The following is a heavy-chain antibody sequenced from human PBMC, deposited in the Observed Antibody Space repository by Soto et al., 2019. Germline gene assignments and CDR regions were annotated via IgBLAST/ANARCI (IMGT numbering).Heavy chain of an antibody. CDR3: ARGGSASGAGWFDH. CDR1: GYTFRNFG. Sequence: QVQLVQSGAEVKKPGASVKVSCKASGYTFRNFGVSWVRQAPGQGLEWMGWISAYNGDTNYAQKLQGRVTMTTETSTTTAYTGLRSLRYDDTAVYYCARGGSASGAGWFDHWGQGTLVTVSS. CDR2: ISAYNGDT. J-gene: IGHJ5*02. D-gene: IGHD6-13*01. V-gene: IGHV1-18*01.